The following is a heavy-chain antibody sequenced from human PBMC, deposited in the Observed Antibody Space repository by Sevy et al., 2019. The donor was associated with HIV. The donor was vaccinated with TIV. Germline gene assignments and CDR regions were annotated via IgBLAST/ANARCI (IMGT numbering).Heavy chain of an antibody. CDR2: IKSRADGGTT. CDR3: ATDLTTNYFDY. D-gene: IGHD1-1*01. V-gene: IGHV3-15*01. J-gene: IGHJ4*02. CDR1: GFTFSSYG. Sequence: GGSLRLSCAASGFTFSSYGMHWVRQAPGKGLEWVGRIKSRADGGTTDHAAPVKGRFTISRDDSKNTLYLQMNSLKTEDTAVYYCATDLTTNYFDYWGQGTLVTVSS.